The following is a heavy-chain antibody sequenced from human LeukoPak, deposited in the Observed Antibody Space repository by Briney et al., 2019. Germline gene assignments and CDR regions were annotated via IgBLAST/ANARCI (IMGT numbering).Heavy chain of an antibody. CDR2: ISSSSSYI. Sequence: GGSLRLSCAASGFTFSSYSMNWVRQAPGKGLEWVSSISSSSSYIYYADSVKGRFTISRDNSKHTLYLQMNSLRAEDTAVYYCAKDKLRATVFDWGAVSFYFDYWGQGTLVTVSS. CDR1: GFTFSSYS. D-gene: IGHD7-27*01. CDR3: AKDKLRATVFDWGAVSFYFDY. V-gene: IGHV3-21*04. J-gene: IGHJ4*02.